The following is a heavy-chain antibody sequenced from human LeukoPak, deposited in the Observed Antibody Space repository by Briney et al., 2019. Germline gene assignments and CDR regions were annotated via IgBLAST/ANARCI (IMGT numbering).Heavy chain of an antibody. V-gene: IGHV3-30-3*01. CDR1: GFTFSSYA. CDR3: AKDFGSGFPLMDV. J-gene: IGHJ6*02. D-gene: IGHD3-3*01. CDR2: ISYDGSNK. Sequence: GGSLRLSCAASGFTFSSYAMHWVRQAPGKGLEWVAVISYDGSNKYYADSVKGRFTISRDNSKNTLYLQMNSLRAEDTAVYYCAKDFGSGFPLMDVWGQGTTVTVSS.